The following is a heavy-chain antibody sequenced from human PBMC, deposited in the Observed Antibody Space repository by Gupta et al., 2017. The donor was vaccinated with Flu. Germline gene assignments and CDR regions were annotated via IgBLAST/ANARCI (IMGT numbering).Heavy chain of an antibody. CDR3: ARGVGAVGDF. Sequence: QVQLVQSGAEVKKPGASVKVSCKASGYTFPRFDINWVRQATGQGLEWLGWMTPDNGITKYAQKFQGRVTMTRNASIGTDYMELSSLRSEDTAVYYCARGVGAVGDFWGQGTLVTVSS. CDR2: MTPDNGIT. J-gene: IGHJ4*02. V-gene: IGHV1-8*01. D-gene: IGHD6-19*01. CDR1: GYTFPRFD.